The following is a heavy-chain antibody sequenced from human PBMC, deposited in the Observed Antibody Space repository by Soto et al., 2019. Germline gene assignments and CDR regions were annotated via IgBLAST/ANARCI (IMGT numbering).Heavy chain of an antibody. D-gene: IGHD6-13*01. CDR1: TFIFSNYA. Sequence: EVQLLESGGGLVQPGGSLRLSCAASTFIFSNYAMSWVRQAPGEGLEWISAISGSGGTTYYAEAVKGRFSISRDNSKNTLYLQLISLRVEDTAIYYCATISDGGVAAALDLWGQGTRVIVSS. V-gene: IGHV3-23*01. CDR2: ISGSGGTT. CDR3: ATISDGGVAAALDL. J-gene: IGHJ1*01.